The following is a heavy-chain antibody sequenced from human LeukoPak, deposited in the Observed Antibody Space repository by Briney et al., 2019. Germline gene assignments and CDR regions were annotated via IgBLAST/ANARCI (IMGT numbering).Heavy chain of an antibody. CDR2: INHSGST. CDR3: AREGYDSSGYQLNLDY. V-gene: IGHV4-34*01. J-gene: IGHJ4*02. D-gene: IGHD3-22*01. CDR1: GGSFSGYY. Sequence: SETLSLTCAVYGGSFSGYYWSWIRQPPGKGLEWIGEINHSGSTNYNPSLKSRVTISIDTSKNQFSLKLSSVTAADTAVYYCAREGYDSSGYQLNLDYWGQGTLVTVSS.